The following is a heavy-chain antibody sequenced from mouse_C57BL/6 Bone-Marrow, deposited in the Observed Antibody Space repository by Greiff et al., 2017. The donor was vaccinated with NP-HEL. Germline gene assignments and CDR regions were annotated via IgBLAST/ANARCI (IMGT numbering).Heavy chain of an antibody. J-gene: IGHJ1*03. CDR3: ARQSNYGYFDV. CDR2: ISNGGGST. V-gene: IGHV5-12*01. CDR1: GFTFSDYY. D-gene: IGHD2-5*01. Sequence: EVKLVESGGGLVQPGGSLKLSCAASGFTFSDYYMYWVRQTPEKRLEWVAYISNGGGSTYYPDTVKGRFTISRDNAKNTLYLQMSRLKSEDTVMYYCARQSNYGYFDVWGTGTTVTVSS.